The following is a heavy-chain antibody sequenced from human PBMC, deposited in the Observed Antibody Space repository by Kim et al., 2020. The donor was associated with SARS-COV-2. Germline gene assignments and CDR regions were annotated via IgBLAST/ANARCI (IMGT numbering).Heavy chain of an antibody. CDR3: VRDGRVVASGYDAFDL. V-gene: IGHV3-72*01. J-gene: IGHJ3*01. CDR2: SRNRARSYTT. D-gene: IGHD5-12*01. CDR1: GFSIIDHY. Sequence: GGSLRLSCAASGFSIIDHYLDWVRQAPGKGLEWVGRSRNRARSYTTDYASSVKGRFTLSRDNSKNSLYLQMNSLKIEDTAVYYCVRDGRVVASGYDAFDLWGQGTMVTVSS.